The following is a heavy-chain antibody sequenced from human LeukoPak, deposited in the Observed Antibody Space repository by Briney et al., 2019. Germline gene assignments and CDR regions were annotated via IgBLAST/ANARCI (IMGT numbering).Heavy chain of an antibody. Sequence: PSETLSLTCAVYGGSFSGYYWSWIRQPPGKGLEWIGEINHSGSTNYNPSLKSRVTISVDTSKNQFSLKLSSVTAADTAVYYCARGGGYDSSGYYDYWGQGTLVTVSS. J-gene: IGHJ4*02. CDR2: INHSGST. V-gene: IGHV4-34*01. CDR1: GGSFSGYY. CDR3: ARGGGYDSSGYYDY. D-gene: IGHD3-22*01.